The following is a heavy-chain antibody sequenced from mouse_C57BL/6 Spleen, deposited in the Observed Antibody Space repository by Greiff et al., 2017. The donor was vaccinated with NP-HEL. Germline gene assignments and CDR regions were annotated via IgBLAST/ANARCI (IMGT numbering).Heavy chain of an antibody. V-gene: IGHV5-6*01. Sequence: EVKLVESGGDLVKPGGSLKLSCAASGFTFSSYGMSWVRQTPDKRLEWVATISSGGSYTYYPASVKGRFTISRYNAKNTLYLQMSSLKSEDRAMYYCARHREGGYFGVWGTGTTVTVSS. J-gene: IGHJ1*02. CDR3: ARHREGGYFGV. CDR2: ISSGGSYT. CDR1: GFTFSSYG. D-gene: IGHD3-3*01.